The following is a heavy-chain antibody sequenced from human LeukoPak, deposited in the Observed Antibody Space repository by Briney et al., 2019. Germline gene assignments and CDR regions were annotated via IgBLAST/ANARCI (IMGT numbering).Heavy chain of an antibody. CDR1: GFPFSSHA. CDR2: ISNGTT. J-gene: IGHJ5*02. V-gene: IGHV3-23*01. D-gene: IGHD2-15*01. Sequence: HPGGSLRLSCAASGFPFSSHAMSWVRQPPGKGLEWVAAISNGTTYYAESVRGRFAISRDDSTNTVYLHMNSLRDEDTALYHCVREAGYCAPVCVKTIWFDPWGQGTLVTVSS. CDR3: VREAGYCAPVCVKTIWFDP.